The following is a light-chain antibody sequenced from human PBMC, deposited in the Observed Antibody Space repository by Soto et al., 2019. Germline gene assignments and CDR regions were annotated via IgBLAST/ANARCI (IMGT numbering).Light chain of an antibody. CDR3: QQYNDWPRT. Sequence: EIVMTQSPATLSVSPGERATLSCRASQSISSNLAWYQQKPGQAPRLLIYGASTRATGIPARFSGSGSGTAFTLTISSLQSEDFAVYHCQQYNDWPRTFGQGTKVEIK. CDR1: QSISSN. CDR2: GAS. V-gene: IGKV3-15*01. J-gene: IGKJ1*01.